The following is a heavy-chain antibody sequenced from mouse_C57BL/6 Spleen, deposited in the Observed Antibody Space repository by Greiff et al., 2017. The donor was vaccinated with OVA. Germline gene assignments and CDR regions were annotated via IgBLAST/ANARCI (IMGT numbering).Heavy chain of an antibody. J-gene: IGHJ2*01. D-gene: IGHD1-1*01. CDR1: GFNIKDDY. CDR3: TTSLITTVVADY. V-gene: IGHV14-4*01. Sequence: VQLKESGAELVRPGASVKLSCTASGFNIKDDYMHWVKQRPEQGLEWIGWIDPENGDTEYASKFQGKATITADTSSNTAYLQLSSLTSEDTAVYYCTTSLITTVVADYWGQGTTLTVSS. CDR2: IDPENGDT.